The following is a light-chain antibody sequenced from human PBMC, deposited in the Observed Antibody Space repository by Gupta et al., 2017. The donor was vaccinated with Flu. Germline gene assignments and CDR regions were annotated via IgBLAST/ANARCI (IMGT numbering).Light chain of an antibody. CDR2: DAS. CDR1: QSVSSY. Sequence: EIVFRPPLATVPLCRGERPTLSCRASQSVSSYLTWEQQKPGQAPRLLIYDASNRPTGIPARFSGSGSGTDFTLTINSLEPEDFAVYYCQQRYSSPLTFGGGTKVEIK. J-gene: IGKJ4*01. V-gene: IGKV3-11*01. CDR3: QQRYSSPLT.